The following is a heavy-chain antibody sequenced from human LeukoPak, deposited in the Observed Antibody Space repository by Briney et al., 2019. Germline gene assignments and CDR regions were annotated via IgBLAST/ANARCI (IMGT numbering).Heavy chain of an antibody. J-gene: IGHJ4*02. V-gene: IGHV3-21*01. CDR1: GFTFSSYS. D-gene: IGHD3-3*01. Sequence: GGSLRLSCAASGFTFSSYSMNWVRQAPGKGLEWVSSISSSSSYIYYADSVKGRFTISRDNAKNSLYLQMDSLRAEDTAVYYCARDRYYDFWSGYPVDYWGQGTLVTVSS. CDR3: ARDRYYDFWSGYPVDY. CDR2: ISSSSSYI.